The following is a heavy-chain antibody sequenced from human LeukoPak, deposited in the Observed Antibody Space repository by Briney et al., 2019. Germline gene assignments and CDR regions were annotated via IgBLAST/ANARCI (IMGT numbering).Heavy chain of an antibody. CDR2: IYYSGST. CDR1: GGSISSYY. V-gene: IGHV4-59*01. Sequence: SETLSLTCTVSGGSISSYYWSWIRQPPGKGLEWIGYIYYSGSTNYNPSLKRRVTISVDTSKNQFSLKLSSVTAADTDVYYCARAYYDSSGYNDYWGQGTLVTVSS. CDR3: ARAYYDSSGYNDY. J-gene: IGHJ4*02. D-gene: IGHD3-22*01.